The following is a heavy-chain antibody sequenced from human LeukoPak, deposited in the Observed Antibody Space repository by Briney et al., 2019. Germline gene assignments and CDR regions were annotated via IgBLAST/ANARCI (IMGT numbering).Heavy chain of an antibody. CDR3: ASIAYCSSTSCHPVDY. Sequence: ASVKVSCKASGYTFTGYYMHWVRQAPGQGLEWMGWINPNSGGTNYAQKFQGRVTMTRDTSISTAYMELSRLRSDDTAVYYCASIAYCSSTSCHPVDYWGQGTLVTVSS. CDR2: INPNSGGT. D-gene: IGHD2-2*01. CDR1: GYTFTGYY. J-gene: IGHJ4*02. V-gene: IGHV1-2*02.